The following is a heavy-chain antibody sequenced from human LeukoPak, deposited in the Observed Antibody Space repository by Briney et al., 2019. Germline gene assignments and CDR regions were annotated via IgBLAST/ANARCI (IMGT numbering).Heavy chain of an antibody. D-gene: IGHD1-1*01. J-gene: IGHJ4*02. CDR2: IYYSGST. Sequence: SDTLSLTCTVSGGSISSSSYYWGWIRQPPGKGLEGIGSIYYSGSTNYNPSLKSRVTISVDTSKNQFSLRLSSVTAADTAVYYCASGFRGQLGYFAYWGQGTLVTVSS. CDR1: GGSISSSSYY. CDR3: ASGFRGQLGYFAY. V-gene: IGHV4-39*07.